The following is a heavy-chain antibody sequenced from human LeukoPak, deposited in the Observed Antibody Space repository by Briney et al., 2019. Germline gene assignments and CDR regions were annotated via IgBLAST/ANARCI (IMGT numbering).Heavy chain of an antibody. J-gene: IGHJ4*02. CDR1: GFTFSSYS. Sequence: GGSLRLSCAASGFTFSSYSMNWVRQAPGKGLEWVSSISSSSSYIYYADSVKGRFTISRDNAKNSLYLQVNSLRAEDTAVYYCARDSGARTLDYWAQRTLVTVSS. CDR2: ISSSSSYI. V-gene: IGHV3-21*01. CDR3: ARDSGARTLDY. D-gene: IGHD6-6*01.